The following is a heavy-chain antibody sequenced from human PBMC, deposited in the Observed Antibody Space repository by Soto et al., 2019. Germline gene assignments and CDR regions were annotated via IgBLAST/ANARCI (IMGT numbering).Heavy chain of an antibody. Sequence: EVQLVESGGGLVQPGGSLRLSCAASGFTFSSYWMSWFRQAPGKGLEWVANIKQDGSEENYVDSVKGRFTISRDNANNALYLQMNSLRVEYTDVYYCAREIAARLWGKGTTVTVSS. CDR3: AREIAARL. V-gene: IGHV3-7*01. CDR1: GFTFSSYW. CDR2: IKQDGSEE. D-gene: IGHD6-6*01. J-gene: IGHJ6*04.